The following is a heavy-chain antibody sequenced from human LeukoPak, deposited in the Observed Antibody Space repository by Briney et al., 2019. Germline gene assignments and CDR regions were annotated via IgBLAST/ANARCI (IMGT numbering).Heavy chain of an antibody. J-gene: IGHJ4*02. CDR2: ITRSSTYI. CDR3: ARGEWELLMVIGYY. V-gene: IGHV3-21*01. Sequence: GGSLRLSCAASGFTFSTYNMNWVRQTPGKGLEWVSSITRSSTYIYYADSVKGRFTISRDNAKNTLYLQMNSLRAEDTAVYYCARGEWELLMVIGYYWGQGTLVTVSS. D-gene: IGHD1-26*01. CDR1: GFTFSTYN.